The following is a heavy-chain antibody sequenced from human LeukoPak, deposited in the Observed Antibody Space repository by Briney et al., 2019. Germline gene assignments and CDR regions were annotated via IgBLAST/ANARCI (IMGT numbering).Heavy chain of an antibody. CDR2: ISSSSSYI. D-gene: IGHD3-10*01. CDR1: GFTFSSYS. CDR3: ARHYYGSGSYYNSGYYYYYMDV. J-gene: IGHJ6*03. Sequence: GGTLRLSCAASGFTFSSYSMNWVRQAPGKGLEWVSSISSSSSYIYYADSVKGRFNISRANANNSLYLQMNSLRAEYTAVYYCARHYYGSGSYYNSGYYYYYMDVWGKGTTVTISS. V-gene: IGHV3-21*01.